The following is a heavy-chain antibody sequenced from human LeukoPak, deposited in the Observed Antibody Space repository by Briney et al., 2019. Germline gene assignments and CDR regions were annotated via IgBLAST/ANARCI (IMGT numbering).Heavy chain of an antibody. CDR2: IYYSGSA. CDR3: ASPPYYGSGSAQFDY. V-gene: IGHV4-39*07. CDR1: GGSISSSSYY. Sequence: SETLSLTCTVSGGSISSSSYYWGWIRQPPGKGLEWIGSIYYSGSAYYNPSLKSRVTISIDTSKNQFSLKLSSVTAADTAVYYCASPPYYGSGSAQFDYWGQGTLVTVSS. J-gene: IGHJ4*02. D-gene: IGHD3-10*01.